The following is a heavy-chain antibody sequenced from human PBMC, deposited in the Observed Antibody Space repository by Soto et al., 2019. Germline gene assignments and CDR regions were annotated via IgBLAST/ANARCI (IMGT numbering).Heavy chain of an antibody. Sequence: SETLSLTCAVYGGSFSGYYWSWIRQPPGKGLEWIGEINHSGSTNYNPSLKSRVTISVDTSKNQFSLKLSSVTAADTAVYYCAIRGTAMVIDYWDQGTLVTVSS. D-gene: IGHD5-18*01. V-gene: IGHV4-34*01. CDR2: INHSGST. CDR1: GGSFSGYY. J-gene: IGHJ4*02. CDR3: AIRGTAMVIDY.